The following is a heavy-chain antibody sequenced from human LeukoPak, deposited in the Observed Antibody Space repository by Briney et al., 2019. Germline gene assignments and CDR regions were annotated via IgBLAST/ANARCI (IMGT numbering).Heavy chain of an antibody. CDR2: ISNDGRTK. D-gene: IGHD4-17*01. Sequence: PGGSLRLSCAASGFTFSSYGMHWVRQAPGKGLEWVAVISNDGRTKYYSDSVEGRFTISRDNSKNTLDLQTNSLGAEDTAVYYCAKARGHGDAFDYWGQGTLVTVSS. J-gene: IGHJ4*02. V-gene: IGHV3-30*18. CDR3: AKARGHGDAFDY. CDR1: GFTFSSYG.